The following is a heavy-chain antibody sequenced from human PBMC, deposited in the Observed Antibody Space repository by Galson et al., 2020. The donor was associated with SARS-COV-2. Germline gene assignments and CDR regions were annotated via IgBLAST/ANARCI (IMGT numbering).Heavy chain of an antibody. Sequence: QLGESLKISCAASGFTFSSYGIHWVRQAPGKGLEWVAVISYDGRNKYYADSKKGRFTVSRDNSKNTLYLQMNSLRADDTAVYYCVTGWLPYYYGMDVWGQGTTVTVSS. CDR3: VTGWLPYYYGMDV. CDR2: ISYDGRNK. V-gene: IGHV3-30*03. CDR1: GFTFSSYG. J-gene: IGHJ6*02. D-gene: IGHD5-12*01.